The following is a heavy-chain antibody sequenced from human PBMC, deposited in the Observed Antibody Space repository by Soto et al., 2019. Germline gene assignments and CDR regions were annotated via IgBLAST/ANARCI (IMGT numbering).Heavy chain of an antibody. D-gene: IGHD2-8*01. CDR1: GYTLTSYD. J-gene: IGHJ6*02. CDR3: ARGGYCTNGVCQGRYYSYGMDV. Sequence: SVMVSCKPSGYTLTSYDINWVRQATGQLLESMGWMNPNSGNTGYAQKFQGRVTMTRNTSISTAYMELSSLRSEDTAVYYCARGGYCTNGVCQGRYYSYGMDVWGQGPTVTVSS. V-gene: IGHV1-8*01. CDR2: MNPNSGNT.